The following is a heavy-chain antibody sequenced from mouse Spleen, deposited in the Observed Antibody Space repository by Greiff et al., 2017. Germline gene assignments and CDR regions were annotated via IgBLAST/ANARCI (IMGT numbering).Heavy chain of an antibody. CDR2: IDPSDSET. CDR1: GYTFTSYW. CDR3: ARHGTLYFDY. J-gene: IGHJ2*01. V-gene: IGHV1-52*01. D-gene: IGHD2-1*01. Sequence: QVQLQQPGAELVRPGSSVKLSCKASGYTFTSYWMHWVKQRPIQGLEWIGNIDPSDSETHYNQKFKDKATLIVDKSSSTAYMQLSSLTSEDSAVYYCARHGTLYFDYWGQGTTLTVSS.